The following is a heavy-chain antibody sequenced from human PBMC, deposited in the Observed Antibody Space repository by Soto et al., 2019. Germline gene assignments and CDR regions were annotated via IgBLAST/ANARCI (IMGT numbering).Heavy chain of an antibody. Sequence: GGSLRLSCAASGFTFTSYAMSWVRQAPGKGLEWVSSMRGGGSNTYYADSVKGRFTISRDNSKNTLFLQMNSLRAEDTAVYYCAKGNIADLRGYAPFDYWGQGTLVTVSS. CDR3: AKGNIADLRGYAPFDY. J-gene: IGHJ4*02. CDR2: MRGGGSNT. V-gene: IGHV3-23*01. CDR1: GFTFTSYA. D-gene: IGHD3-22*01.